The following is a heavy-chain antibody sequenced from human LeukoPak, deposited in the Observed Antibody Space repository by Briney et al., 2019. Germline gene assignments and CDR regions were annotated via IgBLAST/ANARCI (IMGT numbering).Heavy chain of an antibody. CDR1: GLTFSNYA. V-gene: IGHV3-23*01. CDR2: ISGSGVST. CDR3: AKHAYSGYGADYFDY. Sequence: PGGPLRLSCAAPGLTFSNYAMSWVRQAPGNGLEWVSAISGSGVSTYYADSVKGRFTISRDNSKNTLYLQMHSLRAEDTAVYYCAKHAYSGYGADYFDYWGQGTLVTVSS. D-gene: IGHD5-12*01. J-gene: IGHJ4*02.